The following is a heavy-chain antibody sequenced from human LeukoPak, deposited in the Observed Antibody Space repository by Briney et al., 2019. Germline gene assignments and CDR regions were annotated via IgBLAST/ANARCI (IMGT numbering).Heavy chain of an antibody. D-gene: IGHD1-26*01. CDR3: AKQRGATPYYFDY. CDR2: IHHSGST. J-gene: IGHJ4*02. V-gene: IGHV4-38-2*02. CDR1: GYSFNSGYY. Sequence: SETLSLTCTVSGYSFNSGYYWGWIRQAPGKGLEWIGNIHHSGSTYYNPSLKSRVTISVGSSKNEFSLKLNSVTAADTAVYYCAKQRGATPYYFDYWGQGTLVTVSS.